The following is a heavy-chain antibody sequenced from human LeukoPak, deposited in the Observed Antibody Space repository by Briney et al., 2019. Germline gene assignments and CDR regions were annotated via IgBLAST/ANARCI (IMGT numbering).Heavy chain of an antibody. CDR2: ISSSSSYI. J-gene: IGHJ6*03. CDR1: GFTFSSYS. CDR3: ARDTGLVPLGNHMDV. Sequence: GGSLRLSCAASGFTFSSYSMNWVRQAPGKGLEWVSSISSSSSYIYYADSVKGRFTISRDNAKNSLYLQMNSLRAEDTAVYYCARDTGLVPLGNHMDVWGKGTTVTISS. V-gene: IGHV3-21*01. D-gene: IGHD7-27*01.